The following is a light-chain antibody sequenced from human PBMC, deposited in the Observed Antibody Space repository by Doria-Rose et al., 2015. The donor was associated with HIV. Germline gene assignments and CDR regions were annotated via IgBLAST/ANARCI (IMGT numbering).Light chain of an antibody. J-gene: IGKJ1*01. CDR3: HHYGTSWT. Sequence: TQSPGTLSLSPGERATLSCRASQSFSSTYLAWYQQKPGQAPSLLIYDGSTRATGIPDRFSASGSGTDFTLTINRLEPEDFALYYCHHYGTSWTFGQGTKVKI. CDR1: QSFSSTY. CDR2: DGS. V-gene: IGKV3-20*01.